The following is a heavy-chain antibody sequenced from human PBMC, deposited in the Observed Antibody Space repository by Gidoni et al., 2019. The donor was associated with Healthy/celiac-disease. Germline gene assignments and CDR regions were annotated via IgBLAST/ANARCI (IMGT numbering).Heavy chain of an antibody. D-gene: IGHD4-4*01. V-gene: IGHV4-30-2*01. CDR1: GGSISSGGYS. CDR2: IYHSGST. J-gene: IGHJ6*03. CDR3: ARVFYSNPYYYYMDV. Sequence: QLQLQESGSGLVQPSQTLSLTCAVSGGSISSGGYSWSWIRQPPGKGLEWIGYIYHSGSTYYNPSLKSRVTISVDSSKNQFSLKLSSVTAADTAVYYCARVFYSNPYYYYMDVWGKGTTVTVSS.